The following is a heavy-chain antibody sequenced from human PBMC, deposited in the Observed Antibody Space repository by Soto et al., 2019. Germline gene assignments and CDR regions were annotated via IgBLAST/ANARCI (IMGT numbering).Heavy chain of an antibody. Sequence: EVQLLQSGGGLVQPGGSLRLSCVGSGFTFSRYAMMWVRQTPGKGLEWVSGIGDRGTTTYYADSVKGRFTISRDNSGNTLFLQMNSLRAEDTAVYYCAKDRHGDYYYYGMDVWGQGTTVTVS. D-gene: IGHD4-17*01. V-gene: IGHV3-23*01. CDR3: AKDRHGDYYYYGMDV. J-gene: IGHJ6*02. CDR1: GFTFSRYA. CDR2: IGDRGTTT.